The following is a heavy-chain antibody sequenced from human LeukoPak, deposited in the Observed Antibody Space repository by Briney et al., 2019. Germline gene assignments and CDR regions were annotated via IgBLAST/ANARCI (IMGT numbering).Heavy chain of an antibody. V-gene: IGHV4-39*01. D-gene: IGHD2-2*01. CDR1: GGSISSSSYY. CDR3: ARLLGYCSSISCPKGPWFDP. Sequence: SETLSLTCTVSGGSISSSSYYWGWIRQPPGKGLEWIGSIYYSGSTYYNPSLKSRVTISVDTSKNQFSLKLSSVTAADTAVYYCARLLGYCSSISCPKGPWFDPWGQGTLVTVSS. CDR2: IYYSGST. J-gene: IGHJ5*02.